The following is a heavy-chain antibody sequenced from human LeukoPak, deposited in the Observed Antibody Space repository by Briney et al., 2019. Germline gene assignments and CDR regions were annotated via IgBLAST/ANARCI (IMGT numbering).Heavy chain of an antibody. CDR1: GFTLSSFW. Sequence: TGGSLRLSCAASGFTLSSFWMSWVRQAPGKGLEWVANIKQDGSEKYYVDSVKGRFTISRDNAKNSLYLQMSSLRAEDTAVYYCARTRITMIVGLASRFDYWGQGTLVTVSS. CDR3: ARTRITMIVGLASRFDY. V-gene: IGHV3-7*01. J-gene: IGHJ4*02. D-gene: IGHD3-22*01. CDR2: IKQDGSEK.